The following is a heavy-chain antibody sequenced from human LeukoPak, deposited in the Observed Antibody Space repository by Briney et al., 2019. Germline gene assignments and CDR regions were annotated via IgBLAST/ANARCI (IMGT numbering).Heavy chain of an antibody. CDR1: GYTFTDYY. Sequence: ASVTVSFKASGYTFTDYYMHWVRQAPGQGLEWMGWINPNSGGTNYAQKFQGRVTMTGDTAISTHYMELSRPGSDDTAVYYCARGGWLLYWGQGTLVTVSS. CDR3: ARGGWLLY. J-gene: IGHJ4*02. CDR2: INPNSGGT. D-gene: IGHD5-12*01. V-gene: IGHV1-2*02.